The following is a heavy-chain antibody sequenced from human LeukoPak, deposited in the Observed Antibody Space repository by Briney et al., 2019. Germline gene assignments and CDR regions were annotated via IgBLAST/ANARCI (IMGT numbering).Heavy chain of an antibody. V-gene: IGHV4-59*01. Sequence: SETLSLTCTVSGGSISSYYWSWIRQPPGKGLEWIGYIYYSGSTNYNPSLKSRVTISVDTSKNQFSLKLSSVTAADTAVYYCARETGYSGSHFDYWGQGTLVTVSS. CDR1: GGSISSYY. J-gene: IGHJ4*02. D-gene: IGHD1-26*01. CDR2: IYYSGST. CDR3: ARETGYSGSHFDY.